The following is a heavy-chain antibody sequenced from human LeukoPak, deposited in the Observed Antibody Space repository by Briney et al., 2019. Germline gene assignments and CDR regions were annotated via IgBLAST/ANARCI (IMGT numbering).Heavy chain of an antibody. Sequence: GASVKVSCKASGYTFTSYGISWVRQAPGQGLEWRGWISAYNGNTNYAQKLQGRVTMTTDTSTSTAYMELRSLRSDDTAVYYCARDYSSSWYGTDYYYYGMDVWGQGTTVTVSS. CDR2: ISAYNGNT. J-gene: IGHJ6*02. CDR3: ARDYSSSWYGTDYYYYGMDV. D-gene: IGHD6-13*01. CDR1: GYTFTSYG. V-gene: IGHV1-18*01.